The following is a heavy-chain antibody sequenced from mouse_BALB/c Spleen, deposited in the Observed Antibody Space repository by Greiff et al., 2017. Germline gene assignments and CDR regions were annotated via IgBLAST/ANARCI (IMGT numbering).Heavy chain of an antibody. V-gene: IGHV1-87*01. D-gene: IGHD3-3*01. J-gene: IGHJ1*01. CDR1: GYTFTSYW. CDR3: ARSGAGPYWYFDV. CDR2: IYPGDGDT. Sequence: QVHVKQSGAELARPGASVKLSCKASGYTFTSYWMQWVKQRPGQGLEWIGAIYPGDGDTRYTQKFKGKATLTADKSSSTAYMQLSSLASEDSAVYYCARSGAGPYWYFDVWGAGTTVTVSS.